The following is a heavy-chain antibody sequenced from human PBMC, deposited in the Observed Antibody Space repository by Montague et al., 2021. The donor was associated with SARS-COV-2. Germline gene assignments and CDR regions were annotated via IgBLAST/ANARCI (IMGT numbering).Heavy chain of an antibody. CDR3: AKDPHYDFWSGYYLDY. D-gene: IGHD3-3*01. J-gene: IGHJ4*02. CDR2: ISGSGGST. Sequence: SLRLSCATSGFTFSNYAMSWVRQAPGKGLEWVSAISGSGGSTYYADSVKGRFTISRDNSKNTLYLQMNSLRAEGTAVYYCAKDPHYDFWSGYYLDYWGQGTLVTVSS. CDR1: GFTFSNYA. V-gene: IGHV3-23*01.